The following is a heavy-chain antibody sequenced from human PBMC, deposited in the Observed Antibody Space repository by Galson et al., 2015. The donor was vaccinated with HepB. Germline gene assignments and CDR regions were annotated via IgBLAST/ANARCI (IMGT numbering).Heavy chain of an antibody. J-gene: IGHJ3*02. D-gene: IGHD2-2*01. Sequence: SVKVSCKASGGTFSSYTISWLRQAPGQGLEWMGRIIPIVDIANYPQTFQDRFTITADKSTSTAYMELSSLRSDDTAVYYCARYSPSRCPSTTCYLHAFDMWGQGTMVTVSS. CDR3: ARYSPSRCPSTTCYLHAFDM. V-gene: IGHV1-69*02. CDR1: GGTFSSYT. CDR2: IIPIVDIA.